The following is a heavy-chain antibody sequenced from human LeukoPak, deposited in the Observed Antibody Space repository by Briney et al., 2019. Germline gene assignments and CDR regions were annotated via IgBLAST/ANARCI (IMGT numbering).Heavy chain of an antibody. CDR2: IYYSGST. J-gene: IGHJ3*02. D-gene: IGHD1-1*01. CDR3: AREAGTTLLSAFDI. CDR1: GGSISSYY. Sequence: SEALTLTCTVSGGSISSYYCSWIRQPPGKGLEWNGYIYYSGSTNYNPSIKSRVTISVDTSKNQFSLKLSSVTAADTAVYYCAREAGTTLLSAFDIWGQGTMVTVSS. V-gene: IGHV4-59*01.